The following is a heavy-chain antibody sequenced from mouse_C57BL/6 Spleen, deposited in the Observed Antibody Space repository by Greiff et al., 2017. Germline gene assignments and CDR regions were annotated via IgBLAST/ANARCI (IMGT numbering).Heavy chain of an antibody. CDR3: ARDENYDYEEIYYYAMDY. D-gene: IGHD2-4*01. J-gene: IGHJ4*01. V-gene: IGHV5-4*01. CDR1: GFTFSSYA. CDR2: ISDGGSYT. Sequence: EVHLVESGGGLVKPGGSLKLSCAASGFTFSSYAMSWVRQTPEKRLEWVATISDGGSYTYYPDNVKGRFTISRDNAKNTLYLQMSHLKSEDTAMYYCARDENYDYEEIYYYAMDYWGQGTSVTVSS.